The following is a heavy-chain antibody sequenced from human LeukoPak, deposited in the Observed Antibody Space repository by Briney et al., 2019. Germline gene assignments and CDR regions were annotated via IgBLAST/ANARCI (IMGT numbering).Heavy chain of an antibody. J-gene: IGHJ6*02. V-gene: IGHV4-59*11. CDR3: ARFGVDYDMDV. D-gene: IGHD3-16*01. Sequence: SETLSLTCTVSGGSISGHYWTWIRQPPGKGLEWIGQIHYSGRPDYNPSLKSRVTISVDTSKNQLSLKVTSVTGADTAVYYCARFGVDYDMDVRGQGTTVTVSS. CDR1: GGSISGHY. CDR2: IHYSGRP.